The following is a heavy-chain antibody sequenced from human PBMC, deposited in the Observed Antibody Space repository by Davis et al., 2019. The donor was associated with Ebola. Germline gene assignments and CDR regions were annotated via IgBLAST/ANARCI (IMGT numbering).Heavy chain of an antibody. D-gene: IGHD2-2*01. CDR3: ARGKPLGHIVLLPATSNYGMDV. CDR2: INHSGST. CDR1: GGSFTDYY. V-gene: IGHV4-34*01. Sequence: MPSETLSLTCAVYGGSFTDYYWNWIRQFPGKGLEWIGEINHSGSTNYNPSLKSRVTVSIGTSKNQFSLKLNSVTAADTAVYYCARGKPLGHIVLLPATSNYGMDVWGQGTTVTVSS. J-gene: IGHJ6*02.